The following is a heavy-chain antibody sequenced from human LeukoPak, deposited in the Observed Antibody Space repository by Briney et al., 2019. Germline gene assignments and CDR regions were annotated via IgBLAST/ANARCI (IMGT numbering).Heavy chain of an antibody. J-gene: IGHJ6*02. Sequence: ASVKVSCKASGYTLTSYYMHWVRQAPGQGLEWMGIINPRGGTTTYAQKFQGRVTMTRDTSTRTVYMELYSLRSEDTAVYYCARETAMVTNYYYYYGMDVWGQGTTVTVSS. CDR2: INPRGGTT. V-gene: IGHV1-46*01. CDR3: ARETAMVTNYYYYYGMDV. D-gene: IGHD5-18*01. CDR1: GYTLTSYY.